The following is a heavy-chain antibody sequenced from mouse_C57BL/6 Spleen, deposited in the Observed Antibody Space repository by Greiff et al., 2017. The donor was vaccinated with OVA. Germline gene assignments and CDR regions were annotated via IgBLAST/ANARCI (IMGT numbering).Heavy chain of an antibody. Sequence: VQLQQSGPGLVAPSQSLSITCTVSGFSLTSYGVDWVRQSPGKGLEWLGVIWGVGSTNYYSALKSRLSTSTDNPNSQVFLKMDSLQTDDTAMYYCASKTFAYWGQGTLVTVSA. CDR2: IWGVGST. CDR3: ASKTFAY. J-gene: IGHJ3*01. V-gene: IGHV2-6*01. CDR1: GFSLTSYG.